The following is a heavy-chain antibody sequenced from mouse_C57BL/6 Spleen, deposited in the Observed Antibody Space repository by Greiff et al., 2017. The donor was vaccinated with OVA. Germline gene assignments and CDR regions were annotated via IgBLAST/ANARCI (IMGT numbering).Heavy chain of an antibody. CDR1: GYTFTSYW. CDR3: ARNMAYYYGSSYEGDYAMDY. V-gene: IGHV1-53*01. D-gene: IGHD1-1*01. J-gene: IGHJ4*01. Sequence: QVQLQQPGTELVKPGASVKLSCKASGYTFTSYWMHWVKQRPGQGLEWIGNINPSNGGTNYNEKFKSKATLTVDKSSSTAYMQLSSLTSEDSAVYYCARNMAYYYGSSYEGDYAMDYWGQGTSVTVSS. CDR2: INPSNGGT.